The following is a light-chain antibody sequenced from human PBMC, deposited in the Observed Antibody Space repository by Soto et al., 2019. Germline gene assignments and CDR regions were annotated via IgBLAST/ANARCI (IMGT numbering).Light chain of an antibody. CDR1: SSDVGGYNY. Sequence: QSVLTQPASVSGSPGQSIAISCTGTSSDVGGYNYVSWYQQHPGTAPKLIISDVSNRPSGVSARFSGYKSGNTASLTTSGRQAEDEADYYCSSYTRTTNIVFGTGTKLTVL. CDR2: DVS. V-gene: IGLV2-14*03. CDR3: SSYTRTTNIV. J-gene: IGLJ1*01.